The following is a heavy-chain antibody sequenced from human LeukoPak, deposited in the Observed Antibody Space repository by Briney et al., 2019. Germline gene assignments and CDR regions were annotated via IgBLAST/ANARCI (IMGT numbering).Heavy chain of an antibody. Sequence: GGSLRLSCAASGFTFSSYAMSWVRQAPGKGLEWVSAISGSGGSTYYADSVKGRFTISRDNSKNTLYLQMNILRAEDTAVYYCAKDRGRQEGDFWSGYPSNWFDPWGQGTLVTVSS. CDR1: GFTFSSYA. CDR2: ISGSGGST. CDR3: AKDRGRQEGDFWSGYPSNWFDP. V-gene: IGHV3-23*01. J-gene: IGHJ5*02. D-gene: IGHD3-3*01.